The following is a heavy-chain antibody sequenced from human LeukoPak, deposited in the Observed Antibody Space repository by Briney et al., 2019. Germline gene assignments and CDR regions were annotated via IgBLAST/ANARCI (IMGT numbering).Heavy chain of an antibody. V-gene: IGHV3-66*02. CDR2: IYSGGST. CDR1: GFTVSSNY. D-gene: IGHD3-10*01. J-gene: IGHJ5*02. CDR3: GRDRGGEFDP. Sequence: PGGSLRLSCAASGFTVSSNYMSWVRQAPGKGLEWVSVIYSGGSTYYADSVKGRFTISRDNSKNTLYLQMNSLRAEDTAVFYCGRDRGGEFDPWGQGTLVTVSS.